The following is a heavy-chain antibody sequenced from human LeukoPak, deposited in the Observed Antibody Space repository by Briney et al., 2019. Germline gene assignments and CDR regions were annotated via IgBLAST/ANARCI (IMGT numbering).Heavy chain of an antibody. D-gene: IGHD5-18*01. Sequence: ASVKVSCKVSGYTLTELSMHWVRQAPGKGLEWMGGFDPEDGETIYAQKFQGRVTMTEDTSTDTAYMELSSLRSEDTAVYYCATTLEPNPPPSGLSGIQLWSRRYYYYGMDVWGKGTTVTVSS. CDR1: GYTLTELS. V-gene: IGHV1-24*01. J-gene: IGHJ6*04. CDR2: FDPEDGET. CDR3: ATTLEPNPPPSGLSGIQLWSRRYYYYGMDV.